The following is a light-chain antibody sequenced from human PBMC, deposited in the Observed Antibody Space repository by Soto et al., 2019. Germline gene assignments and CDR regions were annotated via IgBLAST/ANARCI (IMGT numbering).Light chain of an antibody. CDR1: QSVLSSADKRNY. CDR3: QQYYDTPLT. CDR2: WAS. Sequence: DIVMTQSPDSLAVSLGERATINCKSSQSVLSSADKRNYLAWYQQKPGQPPKLLIFWASTRESGVPDRFSGSGSETDFTLTISSLQAEDVAVYYCQQYYDTPLTFGQGTKLEIK. V-gene: IGKV4-1*01. J-gene: IGKJ2*01.